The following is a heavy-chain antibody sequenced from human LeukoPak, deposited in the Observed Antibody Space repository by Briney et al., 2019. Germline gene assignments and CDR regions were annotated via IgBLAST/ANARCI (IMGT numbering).Heavy chain of an antibody. CDR3: ARDLRPFYYYYYGMDV. Sequence: ASVKVSCKASGYTFTSYGISWVRQAPGQGLEWMGWISAYNGNTNYAQKLQGRVTMTTDTSTSTAYMELRSLRSDDAAVYYCARDLRPFYYYYYGMDVWGQGTMVTVSS. CDR2: ISAYNGNT. J-gene: IGHJ6*02. V-gene: IGHV1-18*01. D-gene: IGHD6-25*01. CDR1: GYTFTSYG.